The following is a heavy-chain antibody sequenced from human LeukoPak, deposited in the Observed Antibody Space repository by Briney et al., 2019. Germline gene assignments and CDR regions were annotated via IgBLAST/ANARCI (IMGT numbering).Heavy chain of an antibody. Sequence: PGGSLRLSCAASGFTFDDYGMSWVRQAPGKGLEWVSGINWNGGSTGYADSVKGRFTISRDNAKNSLYLQMNSLRAEDTALYHCARRRGWELLSGPELNDAFDIWGQGTMVTVSS. J-gene: IGHJ3*02. CDR3: ARRRGWELLSGPELNDAFDI. V-gene: IGHV3-20*01. D-gene: IGHD1-26*01. CDR2: INWNGGST. CDR1: GFTFDDYG.